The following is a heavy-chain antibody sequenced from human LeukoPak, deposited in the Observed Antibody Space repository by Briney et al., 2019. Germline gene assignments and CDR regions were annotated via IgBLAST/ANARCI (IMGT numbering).Heavy chain of an antibody. V-gene: IGHV3-21*01. CDR1: GFTFSSYS. J-gene: IGHJ4*02. D-gene: IGHD6-13*01. CDR2: ITTTFYT. CDR3: ARVGANWYEDY. Sequence: PGGSLRLSCAASGFTFSSYSFNWVRQVPGKGPEWVSSITTTFYTYYTDSVKGRFTISRDNAKNSLYLQMISLRAEDTAVYYCARVGANWYEDYWGQGTLVTVSS.